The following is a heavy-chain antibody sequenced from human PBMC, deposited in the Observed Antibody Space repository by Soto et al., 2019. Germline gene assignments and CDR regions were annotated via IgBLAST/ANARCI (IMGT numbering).Heavy chain of an antibody. Sequence: EVQLLESGGGLVQPGGSLRLSCEASGFTFGNYAMTGVRQAPGQGLEKVAAISGGGTSIFSADSVTGRFTISIDHSNYTLYLQMNNLRADDTAIYYCANDEPYSGSYVRGRGRVDYWGQGTLVTVSS. CDR3: ANDEPYSGSYVRGRGRVDY. CDR1: GFTFGNYA. V-gene: IGHV3-23*01. CDR2: ISGGGTSI. D-gene: IGHD1-26*01. J-gene: IGHJ4*02.